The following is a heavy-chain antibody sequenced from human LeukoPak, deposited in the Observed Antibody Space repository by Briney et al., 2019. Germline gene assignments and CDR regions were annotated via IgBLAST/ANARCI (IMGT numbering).Heavy chain of an antibody. D-gene: IGHD3-16*02. V-gene: IGHV3-23*01. CDR1: GFTFSSYA. Sequence: GGSLRLSCAASGFTFSSYAMSWVRQAPGKGLEWVSLISTTAKYYADSVKGRFTISRDISRNTLYLQINSLRADDTAVYYCAKGQVSGSYPRDYWGQGTLVTVST. J-gene: IGHJ4*02. CDR3: AKGQVSGSYPRDY. CDR2: ISTTAK.